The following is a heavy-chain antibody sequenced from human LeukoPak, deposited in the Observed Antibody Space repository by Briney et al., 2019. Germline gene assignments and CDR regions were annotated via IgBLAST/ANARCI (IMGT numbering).Heavy chain of an antibody. CDR2: MNPNSGNT. J-gene: IGHJ4*02. D-gene: IGHD2-21*01. Sequence: GASVKVSCKTSGCTFTSYDINWVRQATGQVLEWMGWMNPNSGNTGYAQKFQGRVTMTRDTSISTAYMELSSLRSEDTAIYYCAKVAYCGGECYYHDHWGQGTLVTVSS. V-gene: IGHV1-8*01. CDR3: AKVAYCGGECYYHDH. CDR1: GCTFTSYD.